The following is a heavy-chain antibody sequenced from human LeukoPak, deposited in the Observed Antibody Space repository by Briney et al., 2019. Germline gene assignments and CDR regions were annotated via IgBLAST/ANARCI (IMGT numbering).Heavy chain of an antibody. V-gene: IGHV4-38-2*02. CDR2: IYYSGST. D-gene: IGHD1-1*01. CDR3: ARPVPSRLGWFDP. CDR1: GYSISSGYY. J-gene: IGHJ5*02. Sequence: SETLSLTCTVSGYSISSGYYWGWIRQPPGKGLEWIGTIYYSGSTYYNPSLKSRVTISVDTSKNQFSLKLTSVTAADTAVYYCARPVPSRLGWFDPWGQGTLVTVSS.